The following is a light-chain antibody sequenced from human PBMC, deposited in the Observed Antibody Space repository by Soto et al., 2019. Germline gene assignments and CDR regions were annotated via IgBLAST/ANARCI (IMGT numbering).Light chain of an antibody. Sequence: EIVLTQSPATLSLSPGERATLSCMASQSVSNYLAWYQQKPGQAPRLLIYDTSNRATGIPARFSGSVSGTDFNLTISSRETEDFAVYYCQQRSNWPLTFVHGTKLEI. CDR2: DTS. CDR1: QSVSNY. CDR3: QQRSNWPLT. V-gene: IGKV3-11*01. J-gene: IGKJ2*01.